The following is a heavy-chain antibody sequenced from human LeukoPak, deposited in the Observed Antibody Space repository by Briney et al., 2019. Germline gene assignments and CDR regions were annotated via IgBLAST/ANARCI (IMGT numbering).Heavy chain of an antibody. J-gene: IGHJ5*02. CDR2: ISGIGEYT. V-gene: IGHV3-23*01. CDR3: AGQSRLGYCSGGSCYSQPFDP. Sequence: PGGSLRLSCAASGFTFGSYAMSWVRQAPGKGLEWVSAISGIGEYTYYADSVKGRFTISRDNAKNSLYLQMNGLRAEDTAVYYCAGQSRLGYCSGGSCYSQPFDPWGQGTLVTVSS. D-gene: IGHD2-15*01. CDR1: GFTFGSYA.